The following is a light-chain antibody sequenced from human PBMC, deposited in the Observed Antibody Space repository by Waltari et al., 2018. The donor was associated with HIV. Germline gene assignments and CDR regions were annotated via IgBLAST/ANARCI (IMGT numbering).Light chain of an antibody. CDR1: SSTIGSRS. V-gene: IGLV1-44*01. CDR3: SAWDVTLNGLV. J-gene: IGLJ2*01. CDR2: SNT. Sequence: QSLLTQSPSASGTPGQRVNISCFGTSSTIGSRSVNWYQHFPGTPPKLLIFSNTERPSGVPDRLSGSKSGTSASLAISGLHSQDEADYYCSAWDVTLNGLVFGGGTRLSVL.